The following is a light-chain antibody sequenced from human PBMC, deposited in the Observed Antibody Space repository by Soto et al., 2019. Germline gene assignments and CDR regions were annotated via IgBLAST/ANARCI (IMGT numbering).Light chain of an antibody. CDR1: SSDVGGYNC. CDR3: SSYTSSRAYV. V-gene: IGLV2-14*01. Sequence: QSVLTQPASVSGSPGQSITISCTGTSSDVGGYNCVSWYQQQSGKAPKLMIHEVSNRPSGVSNRFSGSKSGNTASLTISGLQAEDEADYYCSSYTSSRAYVFGIGTKLTVL. J-gene: IGLJ1*01. CDR2: EVS.